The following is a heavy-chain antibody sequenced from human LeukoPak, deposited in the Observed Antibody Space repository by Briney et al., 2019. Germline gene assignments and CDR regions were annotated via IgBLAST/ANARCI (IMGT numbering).Heavy chain of an antibody. CDR3: ARLPPAAGPWYFDY. V-gene: IGHV4-39*01. CDR2: IHYTGTT. CDR1: GGSISGSTFY. Sequence: PSETLSLTCTVSGGSISGSTFYWAWIRQPPGKGLEWIGNIHYTGTTYYNPSLKSRVTISVDTSRNQFSLKVSSVTAADTAVYHCARLPPAAGPWYFDYWGQGTLVTVSS. D-gene: IGHD6-13*01. J-gene: IGHJ4*02.